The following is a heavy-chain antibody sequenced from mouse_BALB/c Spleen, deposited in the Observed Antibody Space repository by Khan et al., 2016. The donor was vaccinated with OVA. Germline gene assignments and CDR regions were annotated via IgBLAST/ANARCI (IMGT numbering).Heavy chain of an antibody. J-gene: IGHJ1*01. Sequence: QIQLVQSGPELKKPGETVKISCKASGYTFTNYGMNWVKQAPGKGLKWMGWINTYNGEPTYTDDFKGRFAFSLETSASTAYMQLNSLKTEYTAIYFCARGTSYWYFDDWGAGTTVTVSS. V-gene: IGHV9-3-1*01. D-gene: IGHD3-3*01. CDR1: GYTFTNYG. CDR2: INTYNGEP. CDR3: ARGTSYWYFDD.